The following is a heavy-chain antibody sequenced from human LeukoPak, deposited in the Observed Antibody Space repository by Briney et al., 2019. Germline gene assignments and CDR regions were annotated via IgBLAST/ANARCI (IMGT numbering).Heavy chain of an antibody. CDR3: ARDFMTTVTTYGMDV. J-gene: IGHJ6*02. CDR1: GFTFSSYA. D-gene: IGHD4-17*01. V-gene: IGHV3-23*01. Sequence: GGSLRLSCAASGFTFSSYAMSWVRQAPGKGLEWVSAISGSGGSTYYADSVKGRFTISRDNSKNSLYLQMNSLRAEDTAVYYCARDFMTTVTTYGMDVWGQGTTVTVSS. CDR2: ISGSGGST.